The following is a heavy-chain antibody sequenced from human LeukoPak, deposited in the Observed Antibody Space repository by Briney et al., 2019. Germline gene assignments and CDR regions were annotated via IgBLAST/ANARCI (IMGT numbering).Heavy chain of an antibody. J-gene: IGHJ6*03. V-gene: IGHV3-13*01. Sequence: GGSLRLSCAASGFTFSSYDMHWVRQATGKGLEWASAIGTAGDTYYPGSVKGRFTISRDNAKNSLYLQMNSLRAEDTAVYYCARTHYYYYYMDVWGKGTTVTVSS. CDR2: IGTAGDT. CDR3: ARTHYYYYYMDV. CDR1: GFTFSSYD.